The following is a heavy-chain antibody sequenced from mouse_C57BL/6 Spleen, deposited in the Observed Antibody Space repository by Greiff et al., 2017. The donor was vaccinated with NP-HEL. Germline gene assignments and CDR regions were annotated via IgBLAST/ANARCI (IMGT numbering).Heavy chain of an antibody. Sequence: EVKLVESGGGLVKPGGSLKLSCAASGFTFSDDGMHWVRQAPEKGLEWVAYISSGSSTIYYADTVKGRFTISRDNAKNTLFLQMTSLRSEDTAMHYCARRDYYGSSGYWYFDVWGTGTTVTVSS. CDR3: ARRDYYGSSGYWYFDV. V-gene: IGHV5-17*01. CDR2: ISSGSSTI. CDR1: GFTFSDDG. J-gene: IGHJ1*03. D-gene: IGHD1-1*01.